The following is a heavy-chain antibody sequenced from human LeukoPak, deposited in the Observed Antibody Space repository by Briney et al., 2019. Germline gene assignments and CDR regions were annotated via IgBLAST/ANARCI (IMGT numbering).Heavy chain of an antibody. D-gene: IGHD2-21*02. Sequence: GWITGSNGNSNYAQKFQGRVTLTTDTSTNTAYMQLRSLRSDDTAVYYCALNGDFRDDAFDIWGQGTMVTVSS. V-gene: IGHV1-18*01. CDR2: ITGSNGNS. CDR3: ALNGDFRDDAFDI. J-gene: IGHJ3*02.